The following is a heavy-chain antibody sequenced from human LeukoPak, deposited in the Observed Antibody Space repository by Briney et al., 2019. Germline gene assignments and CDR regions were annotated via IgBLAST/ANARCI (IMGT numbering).Heavy chain of an antibody. Sequence: GASVNVSCKASGYTFTSYGISGLRQAPGQGLEWMGLISAYNGNTNYAQKLQGRVTLTTDTSTSTAYMELRSLRSDDTAVYYCASTIVVGPRVYFDYWGQGTLVTLSS. CDR2: ISAYNGNT. J-gene: IGHJ4*02. CDR1: GYTFTSYG. D-gene: IGHD2-15*01. CDR3: ASTIVVGPRVYFDY. V-gene: IGHV1-18*01.